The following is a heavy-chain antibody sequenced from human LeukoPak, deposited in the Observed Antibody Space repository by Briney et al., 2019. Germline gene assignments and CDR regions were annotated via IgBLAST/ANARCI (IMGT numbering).Heavy chain of an antibody. Sequence: SETLSLTCTVSGGSISSSSYYWGWIRQPPGKGLEWIGYIYYSGSTNYNPSLKSRVTISVDTSKNQFSLKVSSVTAADTAVYYCARDASAMAYYYWGQGTLVTVSS. CDR2: IYYSGST. D-gene: IGHD5-18*01. J-gene: IGHJ4*02. V-gene: IGHV4-61*05. CDR1: GGSISSSSYY. CDR3: ARDASAMAYYY.